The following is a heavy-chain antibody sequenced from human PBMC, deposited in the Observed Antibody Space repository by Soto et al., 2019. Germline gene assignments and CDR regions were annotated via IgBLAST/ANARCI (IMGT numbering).Heavy chain of an antibody. D-gene: IGHD2-2*01. Sequence: GGSLRLSCAASGFTFSSYGMHWVRQAPGKGLEWVAVISDDGSNKYYADSVKGRFTISRDNSKNTLYLQMNSLRAEDTAVYYCANYCRSTSCFSSGLEHWDQGTLVTAPQ. CDR1: GFTFSSYG. CDR3: ANYCRSTSCFSSGLEH. J-gene: IGHJ5*02. CDR2: ISDDGSNK. V-gene: IGHV3-30*18.